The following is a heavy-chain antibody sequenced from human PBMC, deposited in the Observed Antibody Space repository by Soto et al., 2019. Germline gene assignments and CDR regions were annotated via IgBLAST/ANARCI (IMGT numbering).Heavy chain of an antibody. D-gene: IGHD6-13*01. CDR3: ARGKYRSKTDFDY. J-gene: IGHJ4*02. CDR1: GFTFSDYY. CDR2: ISSSSGTI. Sequence: QVQLVEPGGGLVKPGGSLRLSCAGSGFTFSDYYRTWIRQAPGSGLEWVSYISSSSGTISYANSVKSRFTISRDNAQNSLYLQMTSLRAEHTAVYYCARGKYRSKTDFDYWGQGTLVTVSS. V-gene: IGHV3-11*01.